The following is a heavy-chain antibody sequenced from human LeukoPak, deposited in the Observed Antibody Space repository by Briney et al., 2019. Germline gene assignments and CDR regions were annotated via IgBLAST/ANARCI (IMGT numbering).Heavy chain of an antibody. CDR2: INHSGST. J-gene: IGHJ6*03. Sequence: SETLSLTCAVYGGSFSGYYWSWIRQPPGKGLEWIGEINHSGSTNYNPSLKSRVTISVDTSKNQFSLKLSSVTAADTAVYYCARDPGYCSGGSCYYYYYMDVWGKGTTVTVSS. CDR1: GGSFSGYY. V-gene: IGHV4-34*01. CDR3: ARDPGYCSGGSCYYYYYMDV. D-gene: IGHD2-15*01.